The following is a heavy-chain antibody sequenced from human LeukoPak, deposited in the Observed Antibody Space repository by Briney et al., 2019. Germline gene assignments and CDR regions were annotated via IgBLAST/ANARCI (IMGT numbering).Heavy chain of an antibody. J-gene: IGHJ4*02. D-gene: IGHD2-8*01. Sequence: GGSLRLSCVASGFTFSGYIMNWVRQAPGKGLEWVAFIGTSGNIIYYADSVKGRFTVSRDNAKNPLYLQMNSLRAEDTAVYYCARDQWLDYWGQGTLVTVSS. CDR2: IGTSGNII. CDR1: GFTFSGYI. V-gene: IGHV3-48*01. CDR3: ARDQWLDY.